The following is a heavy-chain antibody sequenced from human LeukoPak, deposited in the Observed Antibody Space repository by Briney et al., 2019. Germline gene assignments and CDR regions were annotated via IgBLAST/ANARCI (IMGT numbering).Heavy chain of an antibody. V-gene: IGHV3-30*03. Sequence: GGSLRLSCAASGFSFRSYGMHWVRQAPGKGLEWVAVISSDEINEYYADSVKGRFTISRDNSKNTLYLQINSLRGEDTAVYYCARDRPYSGSSEDYWGQGTLVTVSS. CDR3: ARDRPYSGSSEDY. D-gene: IGHD1-26*01. J-gene: IGHJ4*02. CDR1: GFSFRSYG. CDR2: ISSDEINE.